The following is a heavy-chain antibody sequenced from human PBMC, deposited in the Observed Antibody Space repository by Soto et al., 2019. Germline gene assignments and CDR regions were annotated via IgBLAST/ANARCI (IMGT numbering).Heavy chain of an antibody. CDR3: VSADAYHFDT. CDR2: IITDGSRT. J-gene: IGHJ5*02. CDR1: GLIFREYS. Sequence: VGSVRRSCAASGLIFREYSMHWVRQAPGMGLVSVSRIITDGSRTTYADFVKGRFTISRDNAENTLYLQMKSLGADDTAAYYRVSADAYHFDTRGQGTLVTVSS. V-gene: IGHV3-74*01. D-gene: IGHD2-21*01.